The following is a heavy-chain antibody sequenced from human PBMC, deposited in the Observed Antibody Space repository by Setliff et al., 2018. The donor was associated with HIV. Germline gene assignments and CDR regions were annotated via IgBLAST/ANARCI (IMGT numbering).Heavy chain of an antibody. Sequence: GGSLRLSCAASGFTFSSYWMHWVRQAPGKGLVWVFGMNTDGSSTRYADSVKGRFTISRDNAKNMLYLQMNSLSADDTAVYYCVRGSGYYYFDNWGQGSLVTVSS. D-gene: IGHD3-22*01. J-gene: IGHJ4*02. CDR1: GFTFSSYW. V-gene: IGHV3-74*01. CDR3: VRGSGYYYFDN. CDR2: MNTDGSST.